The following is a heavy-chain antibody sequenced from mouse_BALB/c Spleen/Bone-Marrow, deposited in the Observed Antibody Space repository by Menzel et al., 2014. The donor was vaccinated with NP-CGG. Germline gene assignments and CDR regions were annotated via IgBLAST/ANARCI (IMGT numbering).Heavy chain of an antibody. V-gene: IGHV1-5*01. CDR3: TRGAYYDYSYYAMDY. D-gene: IGHD2-4*01. CDR1: GYSFTSYW. CDR2: IYPGNSDT. J-gene: IGHJ4*01. Sequence: EVQLQQSGTVPARPGASVKMSCKASGYSFTSYWMHWVKQRPGQGLEWIGAIYPGNSDTSYNQKFKGKAELTAVTSASIAYMELSSLTNEDSAVYYCTRGAYYDYSYYAMDYWGQGTSVTVSS.